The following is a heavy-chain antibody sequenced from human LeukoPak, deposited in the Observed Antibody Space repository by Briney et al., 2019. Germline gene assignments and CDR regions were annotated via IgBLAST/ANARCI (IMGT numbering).Heavy chain of an antibody. D-gene: IGHD3-22*01. CDR2: IYYSGST. V-gene: IGHV4-59*01. Sequence: SETLSLTCAVYGGSFSGYYWSWIRQPPGKGLEWIGYIYYSGSTNYNPSLKSRVTISVDTSKNQFSLKLSSVTAADTAVYYCARDYDSSGYYNWFDPWGQGTLVTVSS. CDR1: GGSFSGYY. CDR3: ARDYDSSGYYNWFDP. J-gene: IGHJ5*02.